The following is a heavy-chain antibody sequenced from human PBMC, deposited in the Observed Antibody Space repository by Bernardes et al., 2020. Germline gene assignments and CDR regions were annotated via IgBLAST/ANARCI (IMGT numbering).Heavy chain of an antibody. J-gene: IGHJ4*02. CDR2: IYYSGST. V-gene: IGHV4-31*03. Sequence: SETLSLTCTVSGGSISSGGYYWSWIRQHPGKGLEWIGYIYYSGSTYYNPSLKSRVTISVDTSKNQFSLKLSSVTAADTAVYYCARETSKRTAMVRGAIDYWGQGTLVTVSS. D-gene: IGHD5-18*01. CDR3: ARETSKRTAMVRGAIDY. CDR1: GGSISSGGYY.